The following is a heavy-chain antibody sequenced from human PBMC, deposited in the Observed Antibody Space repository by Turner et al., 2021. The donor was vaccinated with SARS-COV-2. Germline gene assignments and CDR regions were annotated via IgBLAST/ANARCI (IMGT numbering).Heavy chain of an antibody. V-gene: IGHV4-39*01. D-gene: IGHD3-10*01. CDR1: GGSIKDSPFY. Sequence: LQLHESGPGLVKPSETLSLTCHVSGGSIKDSPFYWGWIRQPPGKGLEWIGHIYYVGKTHFNPSLESRVTMSLDASKGQFSLSLSSVRAADTAIYYCATLWRTSVAPFDYWGQGTLVSVSS. CDR2: IYYVGKT. CDR3: ATLWRTSVAPFDY. J-gene: IGHJ4*02.